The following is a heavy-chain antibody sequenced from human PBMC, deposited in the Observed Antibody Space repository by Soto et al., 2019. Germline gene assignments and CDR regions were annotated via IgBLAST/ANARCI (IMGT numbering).Heavy chain of an antibody. J-gene: IGHJ4*02. CDR2: IYYSGST. CDR1: GGSISSYY. V-gene: IGHV4-59*01. D-gene: IGHD3-3*01. Sequence: SETLSLTCTVSGGSISSYYWGWVRQPPGKGLEWIGYIYYSGSTNYNPSLKSRVTISVDTSKNQFSLKLSSVTAADTAVYYCARAEVHYDFWSEYYFDYWGQGTLVTVSS. CDR3: ARAEVHYDFWSEYYFDY.